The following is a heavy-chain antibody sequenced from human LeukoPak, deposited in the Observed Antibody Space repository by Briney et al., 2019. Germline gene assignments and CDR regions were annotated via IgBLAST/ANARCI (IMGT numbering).Heavy chain of an antibody. Sequence: ASVKVSCKASGYTFTIYGISWVRQAPGQGLEWMGWISPNNGDTKYAQKLRGRVTMTTDTSTNTAYMELRSLTSDDTAVYFCARDGGREVATITPNWFDPWGQGTLVTVSS. CDR1: GYTFTIYG. CDR3: ARDGGREVATITPNWFDP. V-gene: IGHV1-18*01. J-gene: IGHJ5*02. D-gene: IGHD5-24*01. CDR2: ISPNNGDT.